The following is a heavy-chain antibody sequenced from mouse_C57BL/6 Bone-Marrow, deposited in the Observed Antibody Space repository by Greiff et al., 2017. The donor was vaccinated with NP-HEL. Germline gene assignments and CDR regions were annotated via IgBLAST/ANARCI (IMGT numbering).Heavy chain of an antibody. CDR3: ARHEIYYDYDVEYYFDY. Sequence: VKLMESGAELVKPGASVKLSCKASGYTFTEYTIHWVKQRSGQGLEWIGWFYPGSGSIKYNEKFKDKATLTADKSSSTVYMELSRLTSEDSAVYFCARHEIYYDYDVEYYFDYWGQGTTLTVSS. CDR2: FYPGSGSI. D-gene: IGHD2-4*01. CDR1: GYTFTEYT. J-gene: IGHJ2*01. V-gene: IGHV1-62-2*01.